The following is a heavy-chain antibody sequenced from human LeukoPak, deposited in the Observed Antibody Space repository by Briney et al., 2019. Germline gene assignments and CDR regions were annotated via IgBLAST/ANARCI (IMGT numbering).Heavy chain of an antibody. J-gene: IGHJ4*02. CDR2: ISYDGSNK. V-gene: IGHV3-30-3*01. CDR3: ARVLLGGYYPYYFDY. CDR1: GFTFSSYA. Sequence: GGSLRLSCAASGFTFSSYAMHWVRQAPGKGLEWVAVISYDGSNKYYADSVKGRFTISRDNSKNTLYLQMNSLRSEDTAVYYCARVLLGGYYPYYFDYWGQGTLVTVSS. D-gene: IGHD2-21*02.